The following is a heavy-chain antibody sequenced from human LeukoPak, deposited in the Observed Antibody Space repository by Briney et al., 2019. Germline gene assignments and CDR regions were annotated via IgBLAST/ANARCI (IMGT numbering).Heavy chain of an antibody. CDR3: AKHFGETYYDFWRGPYYYYMDV. D-gene: IGHD3-3*01. J-gene: IGHJ6*03. CDR2: IYTSGST. CDR1: GGSIGSYY. V-gene: IGHV4-4*09. Sequence: SETLSLTCTVSGGSIGSYYWSWIRQPPGKGLEWIGYIYTSGSTNYNPSLKSRVTISVDTSKNQFSLKLSSVTAADTAVYYCAKHFGETYYDFWRGPYYYYMDVWGKGTTVTVSS.